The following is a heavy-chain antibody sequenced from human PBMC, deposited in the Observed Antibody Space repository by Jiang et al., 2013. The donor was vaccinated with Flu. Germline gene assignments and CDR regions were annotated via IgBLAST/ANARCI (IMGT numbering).Heavy chain of an antibody. CDR2: MNPNSGNT. CDR3: ARAPGASSTYGPHFDY. D-gene: IGHD3-10*01. CDR1: GYTFTSYD. V-gene: IGHV1-8*01. Sequence: SCKASGYTFTSYDINWVRQATGQGLEWMGWMNPNSGNTGYAQKFQGRVTMTRNTSISTAYMELSSLRSEDTAVYYCARAPGASSTYGPHFDYWGQGTLVTVSS. J-gene: IGHJ4*02.